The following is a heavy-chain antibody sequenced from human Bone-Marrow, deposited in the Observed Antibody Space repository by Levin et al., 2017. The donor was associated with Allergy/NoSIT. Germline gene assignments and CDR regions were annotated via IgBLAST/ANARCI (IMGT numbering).Heavy chain of an antibody. D-gene: IGHD3-16*01. CDR3: ARGNVMRVLVSEPGEAMDV. CDR1: GDSISTFY. J-gene: IGHJ6*02. CDR2: VFHTGIT. V-gene: IGHV4-59*01. Sequence: PSETLSLTCAVSGDSISTFYWSWVRQPPGKGLEWIGYVFHTGITRYNPSLKSRVTISVDTSKNQFALTVNSATAADTAVYYCARGNVMRVLVSEPGEAMDVWGQGTTVTVSS.